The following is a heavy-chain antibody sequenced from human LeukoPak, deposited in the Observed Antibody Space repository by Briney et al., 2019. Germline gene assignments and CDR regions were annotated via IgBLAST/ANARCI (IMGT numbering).Heavy chain of an antibody. V-gene: IGHV3-9*01. J-gene: IGHJ4*02. CDR2: ISWNSGSI. CDR3: AKGGYYDSSGYYYFDY. CDR1: GFTFDDYA. Sequence: PGGSLRLSCAASGFTFDDYAMHWVRQAPGKGLEWVSGISWNSGSIGYADSVKGRFTISRDNAKNSLYLQMSSLRAEDTALYYCAKGGYYDSSGYYYFDYWGQGTLVTVSS. D-gene: IGHD3-22*01.